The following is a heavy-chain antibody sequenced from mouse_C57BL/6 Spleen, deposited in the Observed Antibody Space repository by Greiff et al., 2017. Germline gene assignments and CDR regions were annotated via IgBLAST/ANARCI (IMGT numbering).Heavy chain of an antibody. Sequence: EVKLMESGGGLAQPGGSLSLSCAASGFTFTDYYMSWVRQPPGKALEWFGFISTKADGYTSDYNASVKGRFTISRDNTQSILYLQMNALGAEDSATYYCGRYEGTFDVWGKGTTVTVSS. CDR2: ISTKADGYTS. J-gene: IGHJ1*03. CDR3: GRYEGTFDV. CDR1: GFTFTDYY. D-gene: IGHD3-3*01. V-gene: IGHV7-3*01.